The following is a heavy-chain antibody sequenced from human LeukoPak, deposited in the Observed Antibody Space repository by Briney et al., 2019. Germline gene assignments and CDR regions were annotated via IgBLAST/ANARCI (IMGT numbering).Heavy chain of an antibody. CDR3: AKDWGMAAAGTRWFDP. V-gene: IGHV3-43*02. D-gene: IGHD6-13*01. CDR1: GFTFDDYA. CDR2: ISGDGGST. Sequence: GGSLRLSCAASGFTFDDYAMHWVRQAPGKGLEWVSLISGDGGSTYYADSVKGRFTISRDNSKDSLYLQMNSLRTEDTALYYCAKDWGMAAAGTRWFDPWGQGTLVTVSS. J-gene: IGHJ5*02.